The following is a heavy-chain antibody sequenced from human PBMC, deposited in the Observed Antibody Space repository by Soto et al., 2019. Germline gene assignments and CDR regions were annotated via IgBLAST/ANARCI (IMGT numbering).Heavy chain of an antibody. J-gene: IGHJ6*02. V-gene: IGHV6-1*01. Sequence: SQTLSLTCVISGDSVSSNSAAWNWIRQSPSRGLEWLGRTYYRSKWYNDYAVSVKSRITINPDTSKNQFSLQLNSVTPEDTAVHYCAREVVGYCISTSCPGGHYYYGMDVWGQGTTVTVSS. CDR3: AREVVGYCISTSCPGGHYYYGMDV. CDR2: TYYRSKWYN. CDR1: GDSVSSNSAA. D-gene: IGHD2-2*01.